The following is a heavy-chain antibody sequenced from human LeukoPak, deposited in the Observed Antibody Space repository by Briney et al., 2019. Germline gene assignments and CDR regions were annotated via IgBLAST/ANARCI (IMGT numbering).Heavy chain of an antibody. D-gene: IGHD3-10*01. CDR2: IYPGDSDT. J-gene: IGHJ6*02. CDR3: ARYSITMVRGVSIPYYYYGMDV. CDR1: GYSFTSYW. Sequence: RGESLKISCKGSGYSFTSYWIGWVRQMPGKGLEWMGIIYPGDSDTRYSPSFQGQVTISADKSISTAYLQWSSLKASDTAMYYCARYSITMVRGVSIPYYYYGMDVWGQGTTVTVSS. V-gene: IGHV5-51*01.